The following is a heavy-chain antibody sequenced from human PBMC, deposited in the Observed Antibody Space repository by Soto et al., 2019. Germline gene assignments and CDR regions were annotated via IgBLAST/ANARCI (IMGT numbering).Heavy chain of an antibody. Sequence: PSETLSLTCAFSGGSISSGGYSFNWIRQPPGKGLEWIGYIYHSGSTYYNPSLKSRVTISVDRSKNQFSLKLSSVTAADTAVYYCARGMTTVTTFDYWGQGALVTVSS. V-gene: IGHV4-30-2*01. J-gene: IGHJ4*02. CDR3: ARGMTTVTTFDY. D-gene: IGHD4-17*01. CDR1: GGSISSGGYS. CDR2: IYHSGST.